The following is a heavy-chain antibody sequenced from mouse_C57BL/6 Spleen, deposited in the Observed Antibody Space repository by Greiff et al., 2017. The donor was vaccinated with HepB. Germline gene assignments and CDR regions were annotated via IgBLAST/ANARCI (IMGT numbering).Heavy chain of an antibody. D-gene: IGHD1-1*01. CDR1: GYAFSSYW. J-gene: IGHJ4*01. Sequence: QVQLKQSGAELVKPGASVKISCKASGYAFSSYWMNWVKQRPGKGLEWIGQIYPGDGDTNYNGKFKGKATLTADKSSSTAYMQLSSLTSEDSAVSFCARYPASGSSLYYAMDYWGQVTSVTVSS. CDR2: IYPGDGDT. V-gene: IGHV1-80*01. CDR3: ARYPASGSSLYYAMDY.